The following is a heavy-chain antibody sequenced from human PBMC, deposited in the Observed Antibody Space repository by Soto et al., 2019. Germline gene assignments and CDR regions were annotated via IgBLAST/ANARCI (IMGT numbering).Heavy chain of an antibody. D-gene: IGHD5-12*01. J-gene: IGHJ4*02. Sequence: QVQLVQSGGEVKKPGASVTVSCKASGYTFINYHITWVRPAPGQGLEWMAWINTYNGMTDYAQRFQGRVTMTRDTATSTAYMELRNLGSDDTAVYFCAKSPRGEMATDWGQGTLGTVSS. CDR1: GYTFINYH. V-gene: IGHV1-18*01. CDR2: INTYNGMT. CDR3: AKSPRGEMATD.